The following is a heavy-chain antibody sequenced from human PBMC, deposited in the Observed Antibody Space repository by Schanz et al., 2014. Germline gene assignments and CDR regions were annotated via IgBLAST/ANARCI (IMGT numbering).Heavy chain of an antibody. V-gene: IGHV1-18*01. CDR1: GYTFSSYG. CDR3: ARAGLYCSSSSCDLNP. D-gene: IGHD2-2*01. CDR2: ISGYNGNT. Sequence: QVQLLQSGAEVKKPGASVKVSCKASGYTFSSYGITWVRQAPGQGLEWMGWISGYNGNTKCAQKLQGRVTMTTDTSTNTAYMELRSLRSDDTAVYYCARAGLYCSSSSCDLNPWGQGTLVTGSS. J-gene: IGHJ5*02.